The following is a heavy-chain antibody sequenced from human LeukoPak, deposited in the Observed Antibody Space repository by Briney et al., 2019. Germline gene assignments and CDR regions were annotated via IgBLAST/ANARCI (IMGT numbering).Heavy chain of an antibody. CDR3: ARRKPQYNWNYFDY. J-gene: IGHJ4*02. D-gene: IGHD1-20*01. CDR2: IIPIFGTA. V-gene: IGHV1-69*13. CDR1: GGTFSSYA. Sequence: ASVTVSCKASGGTFSSYAISWVRQAPGQGLEWMGGIIPIFGTANYAQKFQGRVTITADESTSTAYMELSSLRSEDTAVYYCARRKPQYNWNYFDYWGQGTLVTVSS.